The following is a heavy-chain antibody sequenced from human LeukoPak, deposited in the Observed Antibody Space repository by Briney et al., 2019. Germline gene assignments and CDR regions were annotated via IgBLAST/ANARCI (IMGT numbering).Heavy chain of an antibody. CDR1: GYSISSGYY. V-gene: IGHV4-38-2*02. CDR3: ARDIKMIVVGSFDY. Sequence: PSETLSLTCAVSGYSISSGYYWGWIRQPPGKGPEWIGSIYHSGSTYYNPSLKSRVTISVDTSKNQFSLKLSSVTAADTAVYYCARDIKMIVVGSFDYWGQGTLVTVSS. D-gene: IGHD3-22*01. CDR2: IYHSGST. J-gene: IGHJ4*02.